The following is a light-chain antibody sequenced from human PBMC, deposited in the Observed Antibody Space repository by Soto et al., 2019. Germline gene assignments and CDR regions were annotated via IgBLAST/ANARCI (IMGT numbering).Light chain of an antibody. CDR2: RAS. J-gene: IGKJ1*01. Sequence: DIQMTQSPSTLSASVGDRVTITCRASQSITSWLAWYQQKPGKAPKLLIYRASSLESGVPSTFSGSGSGTEFTLTISSLQPDDFATYYCQQYDRFPRTFGQGTKVEIK. V-gene: IGKV1-5*03. CDR3: QQYDRFPRT. CDR1: QSITSW.